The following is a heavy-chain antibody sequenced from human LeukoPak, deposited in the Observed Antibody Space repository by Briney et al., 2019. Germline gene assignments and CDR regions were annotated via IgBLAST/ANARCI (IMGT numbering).Heavy chain of an antibody. V-gene: IGHV3-48*04. J-gene: IGHJ6*03. CDR3: ARVGYSYGYAQPYYYYYMDV. Sequence: PGGSLRLSCAASGFTFSSYAMTWVRQAPGKGLEWVSYISSSGSTIYYADSVKGRFTISRDNAKNSLYLQMNSLRAEDTAVYYCARVGYSYGYAQPYYYYYMDVWGKGTTVTVSS. CDR2: ISSSGSTI. CDR1: GFTFSSYA. D-gene: IGHD5-18*01.